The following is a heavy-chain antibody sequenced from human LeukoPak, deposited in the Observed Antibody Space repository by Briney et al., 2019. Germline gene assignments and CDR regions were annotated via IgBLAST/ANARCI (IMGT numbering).Heavy chain of an antibody. CDR1: GFTFSSYA. CDR3: AKDPAMYSGSHNFDY. J-gene: IGHJ4*02. V-gene: IGHV3-23*01. Sequence: PGGSLRLSCAASGFTFSSYAMTWVRQAPGEGLEWVSSIRGSGDSTYYAVSVEGRFTISRDNSKNTVFLQMNSLRAEDTAVYYCAKDPAMYSGSHNFDYWGQGTLVTVSS. D-gene: IGHD1-26*01. CDR2: IRGSGDST.